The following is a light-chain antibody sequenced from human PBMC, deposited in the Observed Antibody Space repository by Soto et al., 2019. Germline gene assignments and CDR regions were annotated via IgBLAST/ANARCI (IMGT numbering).Light chain of an antibody. CDR3: QQYNKWPLIT. Sequence: IVTTQSPATLSVSPGERATLSCRASQSVSNNLAWYQQKRGQAPRLLIYGASTRATGIPARFSGSGSGTEFTLIISSLQSEDFAVYYCQQYNKWPLITFGQGTRLEVK. V-gene: IGKV3-15*01. CDR2: GAS. CDR1: QSVSNN. J-gene: IGKJ5*01.